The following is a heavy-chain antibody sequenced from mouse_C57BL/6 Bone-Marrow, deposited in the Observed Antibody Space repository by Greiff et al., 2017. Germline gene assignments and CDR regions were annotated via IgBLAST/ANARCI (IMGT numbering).Heavy chain of an antibody. J-gene: IGHJ1*03. D-gene: IGHD2-5*01. V-gene: IGHV1-54*01. CDR1: GYAFTNYL. CDR3: AREGDSNYWYFDV. CDR2: INPGSGGT. Sequence: LVESGAELVRPGTSVKVSCKASGYAFTNYLIEWVKQRPGQGLEWIGVINPGSGGTNYNEKFKGKATLTADKSSSTAYMQLSSLTSEDSAVYFCAREGDSNYWYFDVWGTGTTVTVSS.